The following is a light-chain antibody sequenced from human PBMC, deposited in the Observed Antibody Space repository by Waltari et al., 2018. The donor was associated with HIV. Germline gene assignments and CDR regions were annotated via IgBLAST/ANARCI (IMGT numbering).Light chain of an antibody. CDR2: RNK. V-gene: IGLV1-47*01. Sequence: QSVLSQPPSASGTPGQRVTISCSGSSSNIGRFYVYWYRQVPVTTPQLLIYRNKQRPSGVPDRFSGAKSGTSASLAISGLRSEDEAYDYCAAWNDNLSGVVFGGGTELTVL. CDR3: AAWNDNLSGVV. J-gene: IGLJ2*01. CDR1: SSNIGRFY.